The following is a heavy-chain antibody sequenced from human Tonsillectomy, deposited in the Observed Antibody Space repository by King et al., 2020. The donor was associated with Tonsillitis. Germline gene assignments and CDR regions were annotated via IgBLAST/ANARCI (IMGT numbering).Heavy chain of an antibody. D-gene: IGHD2-15*01. Sequence: VQLVESGGGLVQPGGSLRLSCAASGFSFSGHGMSWVRQAPGKGLEWVASISGSGFGKYYADSVGGRFTISKDNSKNTLYLQMHSLRAEDTALYYCAKTQEDIVIVVGAYYYYGMDVWGQGTTVTVSS. CDR3: AKTQEDIVIVVGAYYYYGMDV. CDR2: ISGSGFGK. J-gene: IGHJ6*02. CDR1: GFSFSGHG. V-gene: IGHV3-23*04.